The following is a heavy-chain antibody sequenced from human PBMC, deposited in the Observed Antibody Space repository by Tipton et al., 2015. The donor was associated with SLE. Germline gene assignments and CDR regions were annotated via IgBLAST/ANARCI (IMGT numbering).Heavy chain of an antibody. V-gene: IGHV3-23*01. D-gene: IGHD3-16*01. J-gene: IGHJ6*02. CDR1: GFTFNKYV. Sequence: AVSGFTFNKYVMTWVRQAPGEGLEWVSSISGSGSTTYYTDSVKGRFTISRDNSKNTLYLQMNNLRVEDTATYYCARGGGGIFTYFYGMDVWGQGTMVTVSS. CDR2: ISGSGSTT. CDR3: ARGGGGIFTYFYGMDV.